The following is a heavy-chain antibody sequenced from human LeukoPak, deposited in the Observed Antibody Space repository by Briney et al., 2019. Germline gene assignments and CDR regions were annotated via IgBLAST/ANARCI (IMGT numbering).Heavy chain of an antibody. CDR1: GCSISSGGYY. V-gene: IGHV4-31*03. Sequence: SETLSLTCTVSGCSISSGGYYWSWIRQHPGKGLEWIGYIYYSGSTYYNPSLKSRVTISVDTSKNQFSLKLSSVTAADTAVYYCASVERYFDWLYGAFDIWGQGTMVTVSS. D-gene: IGHD3-9*01. CDR3: ASVERYFDWLYGAFDI. J-gene: IGHJ3*02. CDR2: IYYSGST.